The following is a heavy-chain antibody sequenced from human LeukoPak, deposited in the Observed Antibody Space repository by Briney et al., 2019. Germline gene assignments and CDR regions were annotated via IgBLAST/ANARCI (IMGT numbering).Heavy chain of an antibody. CDR2: ISSSSSYI. V-gene: IGHV3-21*01. D-gene: IGHD5-12*01. Sequence: GGSLRLSCAASGFTFSSYSMNWVRQAPGKGLEWVSSISSSSSYIYYADSVKGRFTISRDNAKNSLYLQMNSLRAEDTAVYYCARGGSGQVFDYWGQGTLVTVSS. J-gene: IGHJ4*02. CDR1: GFTFSSYS. CDR3: ARGGSGQVFDY.